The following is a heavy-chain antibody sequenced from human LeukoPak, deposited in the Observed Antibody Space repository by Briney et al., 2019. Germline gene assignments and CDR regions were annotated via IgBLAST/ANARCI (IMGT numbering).Heavy chain of an antibody. CDR2: ISGSGGST. D-gene: IGHD3-22*01. J-gene: IGHJ4*02. Sequence: PGGSLRLSCAVSGITLSNYGMSWVRQAPGEGLEWVAGISGSGGSTNYADSVKGRFTISRDNRKNTLYLQMNSLRAEDTAVYFCAKRGVVIRVILVGFHKEAYYFDSWGQGALVTVSS. CDR1: GITLSNYG. V-gene: IGHV3-23*01. CDR3: AKRGVVIRVILVGFHKEAYYFDS.